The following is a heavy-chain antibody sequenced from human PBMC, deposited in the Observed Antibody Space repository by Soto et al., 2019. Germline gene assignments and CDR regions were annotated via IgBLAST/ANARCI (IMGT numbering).Heavy chain of an antibody. CDR2: FYYSEST. J-gene: IGHJ6*02. Sequence: QLQLQESGPGLVKPSETLSLTCTVSGGSISSGPYSWGWIRQPPGEGLAWIGTFYYSESTYYNPSLDSRVTIAVDTSKNQFSLKVSSVTVADTAVYYCAILGGYCSSTSCYGYYGMDVWGQGTTVTVSS. CDR3: AILGGYCSSTSCYGYYGMDV. CDR1: GGSISSGPYS. D-gene: IGHD2-2*01. V-gene: IGHV4-39*01.